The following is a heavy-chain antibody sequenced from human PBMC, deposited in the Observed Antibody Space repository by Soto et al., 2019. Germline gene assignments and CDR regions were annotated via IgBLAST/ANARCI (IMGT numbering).Heavy chain of an antibody. CDR1: GFTFSSFA. Sequence: EVQLLESGGGLVQPGGSLRLSCTASGFTFSSFAMTWVRQAPGKGLECLSAISSNGANTYYGDSVKGRFTISRDNSKNTLFLQMNSLRAEDTAVYYCAKDLRGHDSNFDYWGQGTLVTVSS. CDR2: ISSNGANT. CDR3: AKDLRGHDSNFDY. J-gene: IGHJ4*02. D-gene: IGHD3-3*01. V-gene: IGHV3-23*01.